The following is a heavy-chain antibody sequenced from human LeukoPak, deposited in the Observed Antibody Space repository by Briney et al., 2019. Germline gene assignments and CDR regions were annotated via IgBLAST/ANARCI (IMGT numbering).Heavy chain of an antibody. CDR2: IYYSGST. CDR3: ARDLYGDSN. Sequence: SETLSLTCTVSGGSISSYYWSWIRQPPGKGLEWIGYIYYSGSTNYNPSLKSRVTISVDTSKNQFSLKLSSVTAADTAVYYCARDLYGDSNWGQGTLVTVSS. J-gene: IGHJ4*02. V-gene: IGHV4-59*01. D-gene: IGHD4-17*01. CDR1: GGSISSYY.